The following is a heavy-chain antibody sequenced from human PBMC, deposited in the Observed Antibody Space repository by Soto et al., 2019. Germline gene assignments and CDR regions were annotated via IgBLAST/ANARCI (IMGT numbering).Heavy chain of an antibody. Sequence: GASVKVSCKASGGTFSSYAISWVRQAPGQGLEWMGGIIPIFGTANYAQKFQGRVTITADESTSTAYMELSSLRSEDTAVYYCARVIEAAGDDNWFDPWGQGTLVTVSS. V-gene: IGHV1-69*13. J-gene: IGHJ5*02. D-gene: IGHD6-13*01. CDR1: GGTFSSYA. CDR3: ARVIEAAGDDNWFDP. CDR2: IIPIFGTA.